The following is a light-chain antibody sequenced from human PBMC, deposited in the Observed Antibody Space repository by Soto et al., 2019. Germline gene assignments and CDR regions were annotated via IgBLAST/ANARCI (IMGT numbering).Light chain of an antibody. CDR2: GNN. CDR1: SSNIGAGYN. V-gene: IGLV1-40*01. Sequence: QSALTQPPSVSGAPGQRVTISCTGSSSNIGAGYNVHWYQQLPGTAPKLLIYGNNNRPSGVPDRFSGSKSGTSASLAITGLQAEDEADYYCQSYDSRLSNWVFGGGTKLTVL. J-gene: IGLJ3*02. CDR3: QSYDSRLSNWV.